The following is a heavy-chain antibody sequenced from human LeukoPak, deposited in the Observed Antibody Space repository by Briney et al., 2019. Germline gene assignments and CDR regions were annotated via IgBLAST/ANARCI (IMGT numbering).Heavy chain of an antibody. CDR1: GYTFTGYY. CDR2: INPNSGGT. Sequence: ASVKVSCKASGYTFTGYYMHWVRQAPGQGLEWMGRINPNSGGTNYAQKFQGRVTMTRDTSISTAYMELSRLRSDDTAVYYCARDYSGSGSRYNYMDVWGKGTTVTVSS. J-gene: IGHJ6*03. CDR3: ARDYSGSGSRYNYMDV. V-gene: IGHV1-2*06. D-gene: IGHD3-10*01.